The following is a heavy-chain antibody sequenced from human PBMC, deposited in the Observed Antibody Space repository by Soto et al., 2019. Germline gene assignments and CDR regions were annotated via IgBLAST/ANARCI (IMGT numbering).Heavy chain of an antibody. J-gene: IGHJ4*02. CDR1: DASVWSDSYF. Sequence: PSETLSLTCTVSDASVWSDSYFWTWIRQPPGKGLEWLAYISHTGDTTYNPSLKSRVTISIDTSRNQFSLTVTSVTAADTAVYFCARIVVGVTVDLWGQGSLVTVSS. CDR2: ISHTGDT. D-gene: IGHD1-26*01. CDR3: ARIVVGVTVDL. V-gene: IGHV4-61*01.